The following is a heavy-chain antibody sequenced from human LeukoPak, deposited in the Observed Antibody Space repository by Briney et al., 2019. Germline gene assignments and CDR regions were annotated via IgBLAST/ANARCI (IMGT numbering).Heavy chain of an antibody. D-gene: IGHD3-16*01. CDR3: ARIGATFPHYYMDV. CDR1: GGSISVGNYC. CDR2: IFYDGST. Sequence: PSETLSLTCTVSGGSISVGNYCWGWIRQPPGKGLEWIGNIFYDGSTYYNPSLKSRVTISVDTSRNQFSLKLSSVTAADTAVYYCARIGATFPHYYMDVWGKGTTVTVSS. V-gene: IGHV4-39*01. J-gene: IGHJ6*03.